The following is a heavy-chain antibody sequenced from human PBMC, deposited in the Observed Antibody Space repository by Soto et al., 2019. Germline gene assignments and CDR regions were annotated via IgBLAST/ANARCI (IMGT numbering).Heavy chain of an antibody. D-gene: IGHD6-19*01. Sequence: AGCLGLSCASSGFTFSSYAIPWVRQAPGKGLEWVAVISYDGSNKYYADSVKGRFTISRDNSKNTLYLQMNSLRAEDTAVYYCARVIAVAGPPYWGQGTLVTVSS. V-gene: IGHV3-30-3*01. CDR2: ISYDGSNK. J-gene: IGHJ4*02. CDR1: GFTFSSYA. CDR3: ARVIAVAGPPY.